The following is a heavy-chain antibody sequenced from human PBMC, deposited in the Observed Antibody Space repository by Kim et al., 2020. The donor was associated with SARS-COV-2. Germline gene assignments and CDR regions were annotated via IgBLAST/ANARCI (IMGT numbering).Heavy chain of an antibody. CDR3: ARDRVPAAMGSFQH. V-gene: IGHV1-69*13. D-gene: IGHD2-2*01. J-gene: IGHJ1*01. CDR2: IIPIFGTA. CDR1: GGTFSSYD. Sequence: SVKVSCKASGGTFSSYDISWVRQAPGQGLEWMGGIIPIFGTANYSQKFQGRVTITADESTSSAYMELSSLRSEATAVSYCARDRVPAAMGSFQHCCQVT.